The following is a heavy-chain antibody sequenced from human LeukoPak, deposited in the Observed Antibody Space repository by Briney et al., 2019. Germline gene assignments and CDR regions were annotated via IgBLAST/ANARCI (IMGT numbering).Heavy chain of an antibody. Sequence: GGSLRLSCAASGFTFSTYWMHWVRQAPGKGLVWVSRINRDASSIAYADSVQGRFTISRDDAKNSLYLQMNSLRAEDTAVYYCAREREYNYGHMLGYWGQGTLVTVSS. CDR1: GFTFSTYW. CDR3: AREREYNYGHMLGY. CDR2: INRDASSI. J-gene: IGHJ4*02. D-gene: IGHD5-18*01. V-gene: IGHV3-74*01.